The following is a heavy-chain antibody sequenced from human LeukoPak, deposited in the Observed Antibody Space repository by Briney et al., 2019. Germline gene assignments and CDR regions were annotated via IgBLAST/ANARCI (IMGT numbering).Heavy chain of an antibody. Sequence: ASVKVSCKASGYTFTSYDINWVRQAPGQGLEWMGWINPNSGKTDYAQKFQGRVTMTRDMSASTAYMELSSLRADDTAVYYCARGEDRYGHDYWGQGTLVTVSS. CDR1: GYTFTSYD. J-gene: IGHJ4*02. D-gene: IGHD5-18*01. V-gene: IGHV1-8*01. CDR2: INPNSGKT. CDR3: ARGEDRYGHDY.